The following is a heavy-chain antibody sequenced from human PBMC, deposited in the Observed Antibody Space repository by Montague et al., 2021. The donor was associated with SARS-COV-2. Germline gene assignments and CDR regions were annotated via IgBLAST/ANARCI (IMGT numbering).Heavy chain of an antibody. CDR3: ARRDSGWLDAFDM. D-gene: IGHD6-19*01. J-gene: IGHJ3*02. CDR2: IHYSGTT. CDR1: GGSISSSSYY. Sequence: SETLSLTCSVSGGSISSSSYYWDWIRQPPGKGLEWIGSIHYSGTTYYNPSLDSRLTISVDTSKNQFSLRLSSVTAADAAVYCCARRDSGWLDAFDMWGQGTMVTVSS. V-gene: IGHV4-39*01.